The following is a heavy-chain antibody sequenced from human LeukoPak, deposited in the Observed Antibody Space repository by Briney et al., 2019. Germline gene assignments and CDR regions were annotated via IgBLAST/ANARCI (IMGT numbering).Heavy chain of an antibody. CDR2: ISSSSSYI. CDR3: ARANSSSWYGYYFDY. V-gene: IGHV3-21*01. J-gene: IGHJ4*02. D-gene: IGHD6-13*01. CDR1: GFTFSSYS. Sequence: PGGSLRLSCAASGFTFSSYSMNWVRQAPGKGLEWVSSISSSSSYIYYADSVKGRFTISRDNAKNSLYLQMNSLRAEDTAVYYCARANSSSWYGYYFDYWGQGTLVTVSS.